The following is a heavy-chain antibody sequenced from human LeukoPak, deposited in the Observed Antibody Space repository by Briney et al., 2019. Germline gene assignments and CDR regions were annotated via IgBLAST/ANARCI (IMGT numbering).Heavy chain of an antibody. CDR2: ISYDGSNT. V-gene: IGHV3-30*18. Sequence: GGSLRLSCAASGFTFSNFGMHWVRQTPGKGLECVAVISYDGSNTYYADSAKSRFTISTDNSKSTLSLQLSSLGVEDTAVYYCAKERCSGSACYIFDSWGQGTLVIVSA. J-gene: IGHJ4*02. CDR3: AKERCSGSACYIFDS. D-gene: IGHD2-15*01. CDR1: GFTFSNFG.